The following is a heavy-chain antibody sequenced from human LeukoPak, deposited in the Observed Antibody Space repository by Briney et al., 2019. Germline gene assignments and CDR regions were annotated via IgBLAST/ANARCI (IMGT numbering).Heavy chain of an antibody. CDR3: ASDLSGAVTGPLDY. CDR2: MNPNSGNT. V-gene: IGHV1-8*01. D-gene: IGHD6-19*01. Sequence: GASVKVSCKASGYTFTSYDINWVRQATGQGLEWMGWMNPNSGNTGYAQKFQGRVTMTRNTSISTAYMELSSLRSEDTAVYYCASDLSGAVTGPLDYWGQGTLVTVSS. CDR1: GYTFTSYD. J-gene: IGHJ4*02.